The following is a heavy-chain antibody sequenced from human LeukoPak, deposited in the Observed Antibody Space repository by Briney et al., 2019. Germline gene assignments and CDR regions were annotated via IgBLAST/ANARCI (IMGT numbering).Heavy chain of an antibody. J-gene: IGHJ5*02. D-gene: IGHD3-22*01. V-gene: IGHV4-59*01. Sequence: SETLSLTCTVSGGSISSYYWSWLRQPPGKGLEWIGYIYYSGSTNYNPSLKSRVTISVDTSKNQFSLKLSSVTAADTAVYYCARMGLSGYYPRDNWFDPWGQGTLVTVSS. CDR1: GGSISSYY. CDR2: IYYSGST. CDR3: ARMGLSGYYPRDNWFDP.